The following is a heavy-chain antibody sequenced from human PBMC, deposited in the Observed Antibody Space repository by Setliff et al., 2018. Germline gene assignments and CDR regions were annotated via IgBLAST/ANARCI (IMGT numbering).Heavy chain of an antibody. CDR2: IRYDGSNK. D-gene: IGHD3-16*01. CDR3: AKDRLGELYAFDI. CDR1: GFTFSSYG. V-gene: IGHV3-30*02. Sequence: GESLKISCAASGFTFSSYGMHWVRQAPGKGLEWVAFIRYDGSNKYYADSVKGRFTISRDNSKNTLYLQMNSLRAEDTAVYYCAKDRLGELYAFDIWGQGTMVTVS. J-gene: IGHJ3*02.